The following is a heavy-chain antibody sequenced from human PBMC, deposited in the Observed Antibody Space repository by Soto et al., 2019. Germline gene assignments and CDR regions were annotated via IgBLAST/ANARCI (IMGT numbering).Heavy chain of an antibody. V-gene: IGHV1-8*01. CDR1: GYTFTSYD. Sequence: ASVKVSCKASGYTFTSYDIYWVRQATGQGLEWMGWMNPNTGNSGYAQKFQGRVTMTSDTSISTAHMELNSLRAEDTAVYYCARDWNYGILTGYYTPSIFDYWGQGTLVTVSS. CDR3: ARDWNYGILTGYYTPSIFDY. J-gene: IGHJ4*02. CDR2: MNPNTGNS. D-gene: IGHD3-9*01.